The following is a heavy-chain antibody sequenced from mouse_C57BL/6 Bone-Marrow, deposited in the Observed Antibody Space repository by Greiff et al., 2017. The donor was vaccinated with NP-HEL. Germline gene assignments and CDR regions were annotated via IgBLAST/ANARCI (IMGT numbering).Heavy chain of an antibody. CDR3: ARQGWDWYFDV. Sequence: VQLKESGGGLVQPGGSLKLSCAASGFTFSSYTMSWVRQTPEKRLEWVAYISNGGGSTYYPDNVKGRFTISRDNAKNTLYLQMSSLKSEDTAMYYCARQGWDWYFDVWGAGTTVTVSS. CDR2: ISNGGGST. D-gene: IGHD2-3*01. CDR1: GFTFSSYT. J-gene: IGHJ1*01. V-gene: IGHV5-12-2*01.